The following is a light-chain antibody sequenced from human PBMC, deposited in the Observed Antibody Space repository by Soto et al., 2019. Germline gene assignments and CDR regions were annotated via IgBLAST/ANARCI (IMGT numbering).Light chain of an antibody. CDR3: RQYNNWPPWT. V-gene: IGKV3-11*01. CDR1: QSVSSY. J-gene: IGKJ1*01. CDR2: GAS. Sequence: EIVLTQSPATLSLSPGERATLSCRASQSVSSYLAWYQQKPGQAPRLLIYGASSRATGIPDRFSGSGSGTDFTLTISRLEPEDFAVYYCRQYNNWPPWTFGQGTKVDI.